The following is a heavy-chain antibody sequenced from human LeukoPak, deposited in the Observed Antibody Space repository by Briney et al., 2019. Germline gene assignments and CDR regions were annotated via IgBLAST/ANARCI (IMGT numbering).Heavy chain of an antibody. J-gene: IGHJ6*03. V-gene: IGHV4-39*01. CDR3: ARHTGTMVRGVILYYYYYMDV. Sequence: SETLSLTCTVSGGSISSSSYYWGWIRQPPGKGLEWIGSIYYSGSTYYNPSLKSRVTISVDTSKNQFSLKPSSVTAADTAVYYCARHTGTMVRGVILYYYYYMDVWGKGTTVTISS. CDR1: GGSISSSSYY. CDR2: IYYSGST. D-gene: IGHD3-10*01.